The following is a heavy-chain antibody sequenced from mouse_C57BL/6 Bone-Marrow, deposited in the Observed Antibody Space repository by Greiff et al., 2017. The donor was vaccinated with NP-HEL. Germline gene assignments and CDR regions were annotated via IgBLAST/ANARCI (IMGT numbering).Heavy chain of an antibody. CDR1: GFTITDDY. J-gene: IGHJ4*01. D-gene: IGHD1-3*01. CDR3: TPFYNYDYAMDY. Sequence: EVQLPQSGAGLVRPGASVKLSCTASGFTITDDYMHWVKQRPEQGLEWIGWIDPENGDTEYAPKFQGKATITADTASNTAYLQLSSLTSEDTAVYYCTPFYNYDYAMDYWGQGTSVTVSS. CDR2: IDPENGDT. V-gene: IGHV14-4*01.